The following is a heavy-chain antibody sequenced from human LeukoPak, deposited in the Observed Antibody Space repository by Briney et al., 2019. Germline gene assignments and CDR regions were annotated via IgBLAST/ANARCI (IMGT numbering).Heavy chain of an antibody. V-gene: IGHV1-2*02. D-gene: IGHD3-3*01. CDR1: GYTFTAYY. CDR2: TNPNSGDT. J-gene: IGHJ4*02. CDR3: ARGSGYYSFDC. Sequence: ASVKVSCKASGYTFTAYYMHWVRQAPGQGLEWMGWTNPNSGDTNYAQNFQGRVTMTRDTSISTAYMELSRLRSDDTAMYYCARGSGYYSFDCWGQGTLVTVSS.